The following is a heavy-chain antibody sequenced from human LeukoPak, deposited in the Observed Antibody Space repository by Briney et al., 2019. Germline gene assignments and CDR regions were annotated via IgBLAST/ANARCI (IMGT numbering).Heavy chain of an antibody. CDR1: DYTYTRYY. D-gene: IGHD2-2*01. Sequence: GASVKVSCKACDYTYTRYYYHWVGQAPGQGVEGMGWINPNSGGTTYAQKFKGRVTMARDTSISTAYMEMSRLRSDDTAVYYCARGRYCSSTSCYGPYYYWGQGTLVTVSS. V-gene: IGHV1-2*02. J-gene: IGHJ4*02. CDR2: INPNSGGT. CDR3: ARGRYCSSTSCYGPYYY.